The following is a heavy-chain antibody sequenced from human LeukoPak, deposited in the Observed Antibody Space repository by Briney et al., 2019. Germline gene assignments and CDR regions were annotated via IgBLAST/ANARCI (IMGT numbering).Heavy chain of an antibody. CDR1: GFTFNTYA. Sequence: PGGSLRLSCADSGFTFNTYAMHWVRQAPGKGLENVSGISYNGDSTYYAKSVKGRFTISRDNSKTALYLQMDSLRAEDMAVYYCARSRYCSTITCYTSPTWFDPWGQGTLVTVSS. V-gene: IGHV3-64*01. D-gene: IGHD2-2*02. CDR3: ARSRYCSTITCYTSPTWFDP. CDR2: ISYNGDST. J-gene: IGHJ5*02.